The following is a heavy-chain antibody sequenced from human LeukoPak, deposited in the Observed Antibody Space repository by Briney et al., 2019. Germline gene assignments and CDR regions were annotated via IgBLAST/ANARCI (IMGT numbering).Heavy chain of an antibody. Sequence: ASVKVSCKASGYTFTSYDINWVRQATGQGLEWMGWMNPNSGNTGYAQKFQGRVTITADKSTSTAYMELSSLRSEDTAVYYCAIYGGNSGGNYWGQGTLVTVSS. J-gene: IGHJ4*02. CDR2: MNPNSGNT. CDR3: AIYGGNSGGNY. D-gene: IGHD4-17*01. V-gene: IGHV1-8*01. CDR1: GYTFTSYD.